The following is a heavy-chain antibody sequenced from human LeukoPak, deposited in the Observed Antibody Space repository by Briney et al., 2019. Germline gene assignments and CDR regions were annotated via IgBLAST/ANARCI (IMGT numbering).Heavy chain of an antibody. CDR1: GGSISSSSYY. CDR2: IYYSGST. Sequence: SEILSLTCTVSGGSISSSSYYWGWIRQPPGKGLEWIGSIYYSGSTYYNPSLKSRVTISVDTSKNQFSLKLSSVTAADTAVYYCARDYPTYWYFDLWGRGTLVTVSS. CDR3: ARDYPTYWYFDL. V-gene: IGHV4-39*07. J-gene: IGHJ2*01.